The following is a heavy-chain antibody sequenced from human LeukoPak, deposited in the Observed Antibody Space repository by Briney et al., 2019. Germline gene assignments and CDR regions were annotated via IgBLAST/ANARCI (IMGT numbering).Heavy chain of an antibody. V-gene: IGHV3-23*01. CDR3: ARASWAVAGPLDY. Sequence: PGGSLRLSCTASGLTFSSYAMSWVRQAPGKGLEWVSGISGRGGSTYYADSVKGRFTISRDNSKNTLYLQMNSLRAEDTAVYYCARASWAVAGPLDYWGQGTLVTVSS. CDR2: ISGRGGST. CDR1: GLTFSSYA. J-gene: IGHJ4*02. D-gene: IGHD6-13*01.